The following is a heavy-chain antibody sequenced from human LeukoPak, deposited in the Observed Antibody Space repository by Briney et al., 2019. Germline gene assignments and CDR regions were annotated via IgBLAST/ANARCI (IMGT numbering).Heavy chain of an antibody. CDR1: GFTFSSYW. CDR2: INSDGSST. Sequence: PGGSLRLSCAASGFTFSSYWMHWVRQAPGKGLVWVSRINSDGSSTSYADSVKGRFTISRDNAKNTLYLQMNSLRAEDTAVYYCAKGFDEGITIFGVVMYYYYYGMDVWGQGTTVTVSS. V-gene: IGHV3-74*01. D-gene: IGHD3-3*01. CDR3: AKGFDEGITIFGVVMYYYYYGMDV. J-gene: IGHJ6*02.